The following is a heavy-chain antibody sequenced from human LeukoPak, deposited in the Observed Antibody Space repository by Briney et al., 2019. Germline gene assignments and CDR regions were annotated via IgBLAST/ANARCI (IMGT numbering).Heavy chain of an antibody. J-gene: IGHJ4*02. CDR2: INHSGST. V-gene: IGHV4-34*01. Sequence: SETLSLTCAVYGGSFSGYYWSWIRQPPGKGLEWIGEINHSGSTNYNPSLKSRVTISVDTSKNQFSLKLSSVTAADTAVYYCARAPKDYYDGSGYNFDYWGQGTLVTVSS. CDR1: GGSFSGYY. D-gene: IGHD3-22*01. CDR3: ARAPKDYYDGSGYNFDY.